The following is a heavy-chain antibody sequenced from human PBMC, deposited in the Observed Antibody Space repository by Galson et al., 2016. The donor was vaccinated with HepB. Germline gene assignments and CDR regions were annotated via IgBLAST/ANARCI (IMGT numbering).Heavy chain of an antibody. Sequence: SLRLSCAASGFMFSDYSLNWVRQAPGKGLEWLSYISSRSTTIHYADSVRGRFTISRDNARSSLYLQMNSLRDEDTAVYYCATMGIYCGVDCLWGQGTLVTVSS. CDR2: ISSRSTTI. J-gene: IGHJ4*02. D-gene: IGHD2-21*02. CDR1: GFMFSDYS. V-gene: IGHV3-48*02. CDR3: ATMGIYCGVDCL.